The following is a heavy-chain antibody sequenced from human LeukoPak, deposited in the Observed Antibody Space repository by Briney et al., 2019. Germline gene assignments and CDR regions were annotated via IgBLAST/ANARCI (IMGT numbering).Heavy chain of an antibody. CDR1: GGSISSYY. CDR2: IYYSGST. V-gene: IGHV4-59*01. D-gene: IGHD3-22*01. CDR3: ARLDTYYYDSTPTYAFDI. Sequence: PSETLSLTCTVSGGSISSYYWSGIRQPPGKGLEWIGYIYYSGSTNYNPSLKSRVTISVDTSKNQFSLKLSSVTAADTAVYYCARLDTYYYDSTPTYAFDIWGQGTMVTVSS. J-gene: IGHJ3*02.